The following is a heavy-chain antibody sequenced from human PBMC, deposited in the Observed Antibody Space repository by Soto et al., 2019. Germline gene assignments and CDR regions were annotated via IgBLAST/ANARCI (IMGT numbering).Heavy chain of an antibody. D-gene: IGHD6-19*01. CDR2: ISTYNGNT. J-gene: IGHJ4*02. V-gene: IGHV1-18*01. Sequence: GASVKVSCKASGYAFTSFGISWVRQVPGQGLEWMGWISTYNGNTNYAQKVQGRVTMTTDTSTSTSYMELRSLRSDDTAVYYCARASSPNQAVAAGGDYWGQGTLVTVSS. CDR1: GYAFTSFG. CDR3: ARASSPNQAVAAGGDY.